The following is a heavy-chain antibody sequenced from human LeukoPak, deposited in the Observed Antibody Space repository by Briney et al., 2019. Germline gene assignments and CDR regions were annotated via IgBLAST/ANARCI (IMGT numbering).Heavy chain of an antibody. CDR3: AKDLGRYRNNFFDY. CDR1: GFTFRSHA. D-gene: IGHD1-26*01. V-gene: IGHV3-23*01. J-gene: IGHJ4*02. CDR2: ISTTGVST. Sequence: AESLSISCAASGFTFRSHAMSWVRQVPGKALDCISTISTTGVSTHYADSVKGRFTSSRDNSKNTLVLQMNSLRADDTAVYYCAKDLGRYRNNFFDYWGQGNLVTVSS.